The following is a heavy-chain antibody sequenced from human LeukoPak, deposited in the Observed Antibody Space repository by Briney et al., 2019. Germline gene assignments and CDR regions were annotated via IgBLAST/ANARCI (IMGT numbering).Heavy chain of an antibody. J-gene: IGHJ4*02. CDR3: ARDLTTSDN. V-gene: IGHV3-64*04. Sequence: PGGSLRLSCSASGFTFTSSAMHWVRQAPGKGLEYLSGVSSNGVNTYYADSVKGRFTISRDNAKNTLYLQMNSLRDEDTALYYCARDLTTSDNWGQGTLVTVSS. CDR1: GFTFTSSA. CDR2: VSSNGVNT. D-gene: IGHD1/OR15-1a*01.